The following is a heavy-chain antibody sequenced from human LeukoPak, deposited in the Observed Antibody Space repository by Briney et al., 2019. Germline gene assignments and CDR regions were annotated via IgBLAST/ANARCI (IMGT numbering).Heavy chain of an antibody. J-gene: IGHJ4*02. CDR3: VRTSNFDS. Sequence: PGESLRLSCAASGFTFSSYSMNGVRQAPGKGLEWVSYISRSISDIYYADSVKGRFTISRDNAKNSLYLQMNSLRAEDTAVYYCVRTSNFDSWGQGTLVTVSS. D-gene: IGHD2/OR15-2a*01. V-gene: IGHV3-48*01. CDR1: GFTFSSYS. CDR2: ISRSISDI.